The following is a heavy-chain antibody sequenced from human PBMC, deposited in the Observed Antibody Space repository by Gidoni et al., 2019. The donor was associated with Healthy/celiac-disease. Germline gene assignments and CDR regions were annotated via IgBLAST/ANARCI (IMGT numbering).Heavy chain of an antibody. V-gene: IGHV1-69*01. D-gene: IGHD1-26*01. CDR2: IIPICGTA. J-gene: IGHJ5*02. CDR3: ARSLPNPKTRNKYSGSYPYNWFDP. Sequence: QVQLVQSGAEVKKPGSSVKVSCKASGGTFSSYAISWVRQAPGQGLEWMGGIIPICGTANYAQKFQGRVTITADESTSTAYMELSSLRSEDTAVYYCARSLPNPKTRNKYSGSYPYNWFDPWGQGTLVTVSS. CDR1: GGTFSSYA.